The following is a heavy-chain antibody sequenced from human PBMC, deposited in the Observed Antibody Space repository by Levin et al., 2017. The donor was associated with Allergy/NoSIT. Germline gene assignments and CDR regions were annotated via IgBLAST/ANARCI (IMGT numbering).Heavy chain of an antibody. CDR2: ISSSGGTI. J-gene: IGHJ3*02. CDR3: ARIMYGTDAFDI. Sequence: GESLKISCAASGFIFSDYYMTWIRQAPGKGLDWVSYISSSGGTIFYSDSVKGRFTISRDNTKNSLFLQMNSLRAEDTAVYYCARIMYGTDAFDIWGLGTMVTVSS. CDR1: GFIFSDYY. D-gene: IGHD2-8*01. V-gene: IGHV3-11*01.